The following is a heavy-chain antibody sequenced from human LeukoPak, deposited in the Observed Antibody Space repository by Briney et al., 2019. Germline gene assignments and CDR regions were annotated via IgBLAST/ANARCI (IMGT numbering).Heavy chain of an antibody. CDR2: MNPNSGNT. CDR3: ARGPNMVRGVINHYYYGMDV. D-gene: IGHD3-10*01. J-gene: IGHJ6*02. V-gene: IGHV1-8*01. Sequence: ASVKVSCKASGYTFTSYDINWVRQATGQGLEWMGWMNPNSGNTGYAQKFQGRVTMTRNTSISTAYMELSSLRSEDTAVYYCARGPNMVRGVINHYYYGMDVWGQGTTVTVSS. CDR1: GYTFTSYD.